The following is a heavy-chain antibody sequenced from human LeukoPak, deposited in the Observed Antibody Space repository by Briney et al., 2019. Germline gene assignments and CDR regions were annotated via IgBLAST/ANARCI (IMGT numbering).Heavy chain of an antibody. V-gene: IGHV3-23*01. J-gene: IGHJ6*02. CDR1: GFTFSNYW. CDR3: AKEVPYGMDV. CDR2: ISGSGGST. D-gene: IGHD3-10*01. Sequence: GGSLRLSCAASGFTFSNYWMNWVRQAPGKGLEWVSAISGSGGSTYYADSVKGRFTISRDSSKNTLYLQMNSLRAEDTAVYYCAKEVPYGMDVWGRGTTVTVSS.